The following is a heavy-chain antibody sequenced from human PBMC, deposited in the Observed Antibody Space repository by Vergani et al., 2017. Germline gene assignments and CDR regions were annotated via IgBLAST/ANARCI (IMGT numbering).Heavy chain of an antibody. J-gene: IGHJ2*01. Sequence: QVQLQQWGAGLLKPSETLSLTCAVSGGSFSGYYWSWIRQPPGKGLEWIGEINHSGSTNYNPSLKSRVTISVDTSKNQFSLKLSSVTAADTAVYYCARDIYDSTIGYFDLWGRGTLVTVSS. CDR2: INHSGST. CDR3: ARDIYDSTIGYFDL. D-gene: IGHD3-22*01. V-gene: IGHV4-34*01. CDR1: GGSFSGYY.